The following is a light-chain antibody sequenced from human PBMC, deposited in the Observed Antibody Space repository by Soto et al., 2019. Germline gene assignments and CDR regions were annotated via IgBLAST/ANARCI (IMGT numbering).Light chain of an antibody. Sequence: QSVLTQPASVSGSPGQSITISCTGTSSDVGGYNYVSWYQQHPGKAPKLMIYDVSNRPSGVSNRFSGSKSGNTASLTISGLQAEDEAYYYCSSYTSSSTAVFGGGTQLPVL. V-gene: IGLV2-14*01. CDR3: SSYTSSSTAV. CDR1: SSDVGGYNY. CDR2: DVS. J-gene: IGLJ7*01.